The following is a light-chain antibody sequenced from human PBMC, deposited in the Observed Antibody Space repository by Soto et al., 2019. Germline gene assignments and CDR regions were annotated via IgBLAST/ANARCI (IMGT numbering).Light chain of an antibody. CDR2: KAS. V-gene: IGKV1-5*03. CDR1: QDISTW. Sequence: DIHMTQSPSTLSASAGGRVNITCRASQDISTWLAWYQQKPGKAPKLLIYKASSLESEVPSRFSGTGSGTEFTLTINSLQPDDFASYFCQQYNTYPFTFGQGTKLEIQ. J-gene: IGKJ2*01. CDR3: QQYNTYPFT.